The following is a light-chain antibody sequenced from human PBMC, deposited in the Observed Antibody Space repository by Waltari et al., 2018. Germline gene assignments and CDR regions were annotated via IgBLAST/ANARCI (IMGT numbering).Light chain of an antibody. V-gene: IGKV1-12*01. Sequence: IQLTQSPSSLSASVGDSVTITCRASRNIAIWLAWYQQKPGKAPKLLISTASSLQSGVPLRFSGSGSGTDFTLTISNLQPEDFATYYCQHSDGFPWAFGQGTRVELK. CDR3: QHSDGFPWA. CDR1: RNIAIW. J-gene: IGKJ1*01. CDR2: TAS.